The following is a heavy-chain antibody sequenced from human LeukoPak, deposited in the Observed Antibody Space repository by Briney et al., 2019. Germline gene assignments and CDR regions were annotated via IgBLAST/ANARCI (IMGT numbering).Heavy chain of an antibody. CDR2: IYTSGST. J-gene: IGHJ4*02. Sequence: SETLSLTSTVSGGSISSGSYYWSWIRQPAGKGLEWIGRIYTSGSTNYNPSLKSRVTISVDTSKNQSSLKLSSVTAADTAVYYCARGPNEDYYDSSGFLIWGQGTLVTVSS. D-gene: IGHD3-22*01. CDR3: ARGPNEDYYDSSGFLI. V-gene: IGHV4-61*02. CDR1: GGSISSGSYY.